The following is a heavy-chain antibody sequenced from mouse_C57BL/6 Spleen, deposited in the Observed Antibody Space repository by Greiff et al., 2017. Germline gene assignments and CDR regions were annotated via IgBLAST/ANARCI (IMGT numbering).Heavy chain of an antibody. CDR1: GYTFTSYW. J-gene: IGHJ4*01. CDR2: IDPSDSET. V-gene: IGHV1-52*01. CDR3: ARYSNYAMDY. Sequence: QVQLQQPGAELVRPGSSVKLSCKASGYTFTSYWMHWVKQRPIQGLDWIGNIDPSDSETHYNQKFKDKATLTVDKSSSTAYMQLSSLTSEDSAVYYCARYSNYAMDYWGQGTSVTVSS.